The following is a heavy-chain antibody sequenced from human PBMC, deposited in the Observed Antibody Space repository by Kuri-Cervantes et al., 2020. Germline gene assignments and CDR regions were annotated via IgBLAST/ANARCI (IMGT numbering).Heavy chain of an antibody. CDR1: GFTFSSYD. Sequence: GGSLRLSCAASGFTFSSYDMHWVRQATGKGLEWVSAIGTAGDTYYPGSVKGRFTISRDNSKNTLYLQMNSLRAEDTAVYYCAKDKEDRVFDYWGQGTLVTVSS. J-gene: IGHJ4*02. CDR3: AKDKEDRVFDY. V-gene: IGHV3-13*01. CDR2: IGTAGDT.